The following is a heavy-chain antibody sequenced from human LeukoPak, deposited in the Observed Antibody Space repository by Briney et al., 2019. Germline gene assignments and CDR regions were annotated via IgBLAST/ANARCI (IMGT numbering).Heavy chain of an antibody. D-gene: IGHD3-10*01. CDR1: GFTFSSYA. J-gene: IGHJ4*02. CDR3: AKYDSGSQPGLVDY. CDR2: ISGSGGST. V-gene: IGHV3-23*01. Sequence: GRSLRLSCAASGFTFSSYAMSWVRQAPGKGLEWVSAISGSGGSTYYADSVKGRFTISRDNSKSTLYLQMNSLRAEDTAVYYCAKYDSGSQPGLVDYWGQGTLVTVSS.